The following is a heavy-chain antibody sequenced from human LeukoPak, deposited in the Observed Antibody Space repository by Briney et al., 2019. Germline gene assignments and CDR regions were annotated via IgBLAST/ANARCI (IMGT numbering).Heavy chain of an antibody. J-gene: IGHJ4*02. CDR2: IDSGGDII. CDR1: GFAFTSYN. V-gene: IGHV3-48*01. CDR3: ARGGPAAGRFDY. Sequence: PGGSLRLSCAASGFAFTSYNINWVRQAPGKGLEWLSYIDSGGDIIYYADSVKGRFTISRDNSKNTLYLQMNSLRAEDTAVYYCARGGPAAGRFDYWGQGTLVTVSS. D-gene: IGHD6-13*01.